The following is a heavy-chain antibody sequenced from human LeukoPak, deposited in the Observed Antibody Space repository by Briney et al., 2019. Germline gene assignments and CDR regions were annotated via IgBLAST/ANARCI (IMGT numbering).Heavy chain of an antibody. J-gene: IGHJ4*02. CDR2: ISSSGSTI. CDR3: ARADTAMATGHFDY. V-gene: IGHV3-48*03. D-gene: IGHD5-18*01. CDR1: GFTFSSYE. Sequence: GGSLRLSCAASGFTFSSYEMNWVRQAPGKGLEWGSYISSSGSTIYYADSVKGRFTISRDNAKNSLYLQMNSLRAEDTAVYYCARADTAMATGHFDYWGQGTLVTVSS.